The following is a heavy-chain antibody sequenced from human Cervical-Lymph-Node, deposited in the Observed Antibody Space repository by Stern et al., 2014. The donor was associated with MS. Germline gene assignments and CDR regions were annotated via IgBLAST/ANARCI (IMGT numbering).Heavy chain of an antibody. D-gene: IGHD3-10*01. V-gene: IGHV1-8*01. Sequence: VQLEESGAEVKKPGASVKVSCKASGYTFTSYDINWVRQATGQGLEWMGWMNPNSSNTGYARKFQGRVTRTRNTSISTAYMELSSLRSEDTDVYYCARDCKLRRFGSRGWFDPWGQGTLVTVSS. J-gene: IGHJ5*02. CDR2: MNPNSSNT. CDR3: ARDCKLRRFGSRGWFDP. CDR1: GYTFTSYD.